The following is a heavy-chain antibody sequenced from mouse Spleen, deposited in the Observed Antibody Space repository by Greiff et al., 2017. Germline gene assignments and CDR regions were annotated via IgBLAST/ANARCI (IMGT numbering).Heavy chain of an antibody. J-gene: IGHJ4*01. CDR2: ISYSGST. D-gene: IGHD1-2*01. Sequence: EVKLMESGPGLAKPSQTLSLTCSVTGYSITSDYWNWIRKFPGNKLEYMGYISYSGSTYYNPSLKSRISITRDTSKNQYYLQLNSVTTEDTATYDCARYGYYGTGAMDYWGQGTSVTVSS. CDR1: GYSITSDY. CDR3: ARYGYYGTGAMDY. V-gene: IGHV3-8*01.